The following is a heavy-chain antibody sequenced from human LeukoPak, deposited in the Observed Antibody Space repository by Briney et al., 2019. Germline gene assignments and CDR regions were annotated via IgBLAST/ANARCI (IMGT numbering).Heavy chain of an antibody. CDR2: IYYSGST. CDR1: GGSISSHH. D-gene: IGHD4-17*01. V-gene: IGHV4-59*06. Sequence: PSETLSLTCTVSGGSISSHHWSWIRQHPGKGLEWIGYIYYSGSTYYNPSLKSRVTISVDTSKNQFSLKLSSVIAADTAVYYCARLPPYGDYDYWGQGTLVTVSS. J-gene: IGHJ4*02. CDR3: ARLPPYGDYDY.